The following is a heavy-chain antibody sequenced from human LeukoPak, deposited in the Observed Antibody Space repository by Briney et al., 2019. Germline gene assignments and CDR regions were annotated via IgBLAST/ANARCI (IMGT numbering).Heavy chain of an antibody. V-gene: IGHV3-23*01. J-gene: IGHJ4*02. CDR2: ISASGSSA. CDR3: AKRYCSGSSCTLFDY. D-gene: IGHD2-15*01. Sequence: PGGSLRLSCAASGFTFSSYAMTWVRQAPGRGLEWVSLISASGSSAYYTGSVKGRFTISRDNSENTLYPQMNSLTAEDTAVYYCAKRYCSGSSCTLFDYWGQGTLVTVSP. CDR1: GFTFSSYA.